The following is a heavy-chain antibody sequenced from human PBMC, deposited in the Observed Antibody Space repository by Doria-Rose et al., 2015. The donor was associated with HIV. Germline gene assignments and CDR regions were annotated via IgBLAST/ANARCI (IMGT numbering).Heavy chain of an antibody. J-gene: IGHJ4*02. CDR2: IFYTGST. V-gene: IGHV4-59*01. Sequence: QVQLQESGPGLVKPSETLSLTCSVSGGSISHYYWSWIRQPPGKGLEHIGYIFYTGSTNYSPSLKGRVSISIDTSKNKFSLRLSSVTAADTAVYYCARVLSGTYDYWGQGTLVTVSS. D-gene: IGHD1-26*01. CDR1: GGSISHYY. CDR3: ARVLSGTYDY.